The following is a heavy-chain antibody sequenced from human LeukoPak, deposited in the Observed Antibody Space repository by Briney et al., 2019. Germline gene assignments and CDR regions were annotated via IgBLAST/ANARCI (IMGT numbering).Heavy chain of an antibody. J-gene: IGHJ5*02. V-gene: IGHV3-21*01. CDR2: ISSSSSYI. D-gene: IGHD2-8*01. CDR1: GFTFSSYS. Sequence: PGGSLRLSCAASGFTFSSYSMNWVRQAPGKGLEWVSSISSSSSYIYYADSVKGRFTISRDNAKNSLYLQMNSLRAEDTAVYYCARASAVLMVYSTWGQGTLVTVSS. CDR3: ARASAVLMVYST.